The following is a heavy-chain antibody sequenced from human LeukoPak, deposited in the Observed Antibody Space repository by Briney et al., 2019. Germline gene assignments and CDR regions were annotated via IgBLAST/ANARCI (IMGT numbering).Heavy chain of an antibody. CDR3: ARDDGYGSGVNY. Sequence: SETLSLTCTVSGGFISSYYWSWIRQPPGKGLEWIGYIYYSGSTNYNPSLKSRVTISVDTSKNQFSLKLSSVTAADTAVYYCARDDGYGSGVNYRGQGTLVTVSS. J-gene: IGHJ4*02. CDR1: GGFISSYY. CDR2: IYYSGST. D-gene: IGHD3-10*01. V-gene: IGHV4-59*12.